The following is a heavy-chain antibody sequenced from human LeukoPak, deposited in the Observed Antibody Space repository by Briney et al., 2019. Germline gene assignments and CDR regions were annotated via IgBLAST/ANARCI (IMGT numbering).Heavy chain of an antibody. CDR2: INHSGST. Sequence: SETLSLTCAVYGGSFSGYYWSWIRQPPGKGLEWIGEINHSGSTNYNPSLKSRVTISVDTSKNQFSLKLSSVTAADTAVYYCARGVGATRGWFDPWGQGTLVTVSS. J-gene: IGHJ5*02. CDR3: ARGVGATRGWFDP. CDR1: GGSFSGYY. D-gene: IGHD1-26*01. V-gene: IGHV4-34*01.